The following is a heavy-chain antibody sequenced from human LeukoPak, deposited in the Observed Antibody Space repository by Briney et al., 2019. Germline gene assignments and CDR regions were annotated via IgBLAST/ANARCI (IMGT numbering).Heavy chain of an antibody. CDR1: GFTFSSYA. V-gene: IGHV3-64*01. CDR2: ISSNGGST. CDR3: AKDLLSSSSVGY. D-gene: IGHD6-6*01. J-gene: IGHJ4*02. Sequence: PGGSLRLSCAASGFTFSSYAMHWVRQAPGKGLEYVSAISSNGGSTYYANSVKGRFTISRDNSKNTLYLQMNSLRAEDTAVYYCAKDLLSSSSVGYWGQGTLVTVSS.